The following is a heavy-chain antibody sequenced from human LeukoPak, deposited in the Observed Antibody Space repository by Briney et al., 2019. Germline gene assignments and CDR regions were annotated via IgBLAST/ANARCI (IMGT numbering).Heavy chain of an antibody. CDR1: GGSISSSSYY. CDR2: IYYSGST. CDR3: ARGGPYYDSSGYHFDY. J-gene: IGHJ4*02. D-gene: IGHD3-22*01. Sequence: SETLSLTCTVSGGSISSSSYYWGWIRQPPGKGLEWIGYIYYSGSTNYNPSLKSRVTISVGTSKNQFSLKLSSVTAADTAVYYCARGGPYYDSSGYHFDYWGQGTLVTVSS. V-gene: IGHV4-61*05.